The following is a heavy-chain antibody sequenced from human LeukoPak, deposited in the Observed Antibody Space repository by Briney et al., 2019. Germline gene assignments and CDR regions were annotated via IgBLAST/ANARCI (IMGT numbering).Heavy chain of an antibody. CDR3: ARDKRYFDWLSPYYYYGMDV. CDR2: IIPILGIA. D-gene: IGHD3-9*01. J-gene: IGHJ6*02. Sequence: SVKVSCKASGGTFSSYAISWVRQAPGQGLEWMGRIIPILGIANYAQKFQGRVTITADKSTSTAYMELSSLRSEDTAVYYCARDKRYFDWLSPYYYYGMDVWGQGTTVTVSS. V-gene: IGHV1-69*04. CDR1: GGTFSSYA.